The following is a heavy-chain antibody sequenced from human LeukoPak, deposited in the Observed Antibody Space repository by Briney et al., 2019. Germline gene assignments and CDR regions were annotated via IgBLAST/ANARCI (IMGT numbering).Heavy chain of an antibody. D-gene: IGHD4-17*01. CDR1: GGSISSSSYC. J-gene: IGHJ4*02. CDR2: IHYYGST. CDR3: ARHYLNNYGHYY. Sequence: PSETLSLTCTVSGGSISSSSYCWTWIRQHPGKGLEWIVSIHYYGSTNYKPALSSRVTISVDTSNQFSLRLSSATAADTATYYCARHYLNNYGHYYWGQGTLVTVSS. V-gene: IGHV4-39*01.